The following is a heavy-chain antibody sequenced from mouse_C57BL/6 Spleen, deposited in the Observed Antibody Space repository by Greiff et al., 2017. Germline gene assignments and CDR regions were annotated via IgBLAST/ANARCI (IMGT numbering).Heavy chain of an antibody. CDR1: GFNIKDYY. CDR3: ASYYGNFGGFAY. CDR2: IDPEDGET. Sequence: EVKLMESGAELVKPGASVKLSCTASGFNIKDYYMHWVKQRTEQGLEWIGRIDPEDGETKYAPKFQGKATITADTSSNTAYLQLSSLTSEDTAGYYCASYYGNFGGFAYWGQGTLVTVSA. D-gene: IGHD2-1*01. J-gene: IGHJ3*01. V-gene: IGHV14-2*01.